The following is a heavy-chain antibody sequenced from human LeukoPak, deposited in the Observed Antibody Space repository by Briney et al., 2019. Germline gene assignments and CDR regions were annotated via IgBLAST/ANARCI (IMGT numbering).Heavy chain of an antibody. CDR1: GFTFSSYT. V-gene: IGHV3-21*01. D-gene: IGHD6-19*01. Sequence: GGSLRLSCAASGFTFSSYTMNWVRQAPGKGLEWISSISSSSSYIYYADSVKGRFTISRDNAKNSLYLQMNSLRAEDTAVYYCAREIAVPGRDYWGQGTLVTVSS. CDR3: AREIAVPGRDY. CDR2: ISSSSSYI. J-gene: IGHJ4*02.